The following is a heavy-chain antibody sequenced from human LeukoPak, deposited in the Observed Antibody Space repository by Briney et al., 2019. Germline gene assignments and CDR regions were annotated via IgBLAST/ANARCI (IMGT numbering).Heavy chain of an antibody. V-gene: IGHV3-23*01. CDR1: GFTFSSYA. Sequence: SGGSLRLSCAASGFTFSSYAMSWVRQAPGKGLEWVSAISGSGGSTHYADSVKGRFTISRDNSKNTLYLQMNSLRAEDTAVYYCAKDVPVSAPKYYYDSSGYPWGQGTLVTVSS. CDR3: AKDVPVSAPKYYYDSSGYP. D-gene: IGHD3-22*01. CDR2: ISGSGGST. J-gene: IGHJ4*02.